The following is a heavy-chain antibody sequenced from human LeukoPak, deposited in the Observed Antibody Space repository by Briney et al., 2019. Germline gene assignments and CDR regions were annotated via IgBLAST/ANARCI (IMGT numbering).Heavy chain of an antibody. CDR1: VGLHRHYY. D-gene: IGHD3-22*01. CDR3: ARESGFSDNSGYSKRFDS. Sequence: SETLPLIRPGCVGLHRHYYWSWIRQPGARGLEWMGHIYTCWSSNYNPSLKSRGSNSVDTSNNRFSLRLRSVSAADTAVYYCARESGFSDNSGYSKRFDSWGQGTLVTVSS. J-gene: IGHJ4*02. V-gene: IGHV4-4*07. CDR2: IYTCWSS.